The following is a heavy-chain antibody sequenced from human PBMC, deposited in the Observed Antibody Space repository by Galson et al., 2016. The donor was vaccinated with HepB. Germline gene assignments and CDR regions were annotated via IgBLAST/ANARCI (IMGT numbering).Heavy chain of an antibody. CDR3: ARSKGVVVMP. Sequence: QSGAEVKQPGESLRISCTGSGYSFTSYWISWVRQMPGKSLERMGRIDPSDSYTNYSPSFQGHVTISADKSISTAYLQWSSLKASDTAMYYCARSKGVVVMPWGQGTLVTVFS. J-gene: IGHJ5*02. CDR2: IDPSDSYT. V-gene: IGHV5-10-1*01. D-gene: IGHD2-2*01. CDR1: GYSFTSYW.